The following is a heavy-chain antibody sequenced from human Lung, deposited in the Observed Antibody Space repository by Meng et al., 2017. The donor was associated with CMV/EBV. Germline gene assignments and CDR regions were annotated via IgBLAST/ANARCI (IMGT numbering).Heavy chain of an antibody. V-gene: IGHV1-3*01. CDR1: GYTFTSYA. J-gene: IGHJ5*02. CDR3: AREGVRGSWFDP. Sequence: CEASGYTFTSYARHWVRQAPGQRREWMGWINAGNGNTEYSQKFQGRVTITRDTSASTAYMVLSSLRAEDTAVYYCAREGVRGSWFDPWGQGTLVTVSS. D-gene: IGHD3-10*01. CDR2: INAGNGNT.